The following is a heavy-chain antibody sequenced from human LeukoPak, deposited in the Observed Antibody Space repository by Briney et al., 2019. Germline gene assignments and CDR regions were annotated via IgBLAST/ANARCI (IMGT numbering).Heavy chain of an antibody. Sequence: GGSLRLSCAASGFTFSSYGMNWVRQAPGKGLEWVSVISGSGSITYYADSVKGRFTISRDNSKNTLYLQMNGLRAEDTAMYYCAKVSLNMVNDAFDIWGQGTMVSVSS. J-gene: IGHJ3*02. CDR1: GFTFSSYG. D-gene: IGHD4/OR15-4a*01. V-gene: IGHV3-23*01. CDR2: ISGSGSIT. CDR3: AKVSLNMVNDAFDI.